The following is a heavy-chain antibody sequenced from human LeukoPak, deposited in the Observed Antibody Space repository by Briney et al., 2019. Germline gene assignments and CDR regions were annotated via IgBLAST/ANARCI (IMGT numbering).Heavy chain of an antibody. CDR2: ISGSGGST. D-gene: IGHD3-10*01. CDR3: AKRSMVRGTAVYYYYGMDV. CDR1: GLTFSSYA. J-gene: IGHJ6*04. V-gene: IGHV3-23*01. Sequence: PGGSLRLSCAASGLTFSSYAMSWVRQAPGKGLEWVSAISGSGGSTYYADSVKGRFTISRDNSKNTLYLQMNSLRAEATAVYYCAKRSMVRGTAVYYYYGMDVRGKGTTVTVSS.